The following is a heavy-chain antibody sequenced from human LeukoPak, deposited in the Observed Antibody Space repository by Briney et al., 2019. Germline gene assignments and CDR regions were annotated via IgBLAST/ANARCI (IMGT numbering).Heavy chain of an antibody. CDR3: ARHLPFNYYFDY. CDR2: IYYSGST. CDR1: GGSISSSSYY. V-gene: IGHV4-39*01. D-gene: IGHD3-16*01. Sequence: PSETLSLTCTVSGGSISSSSYYWGWIRQPPGKGLEWIGSIYYSGSTYYNPSLKSRVTISVDTSKNQFSLKLGSVTAADTAVYYCARHLPFNYYFDYWGQGTLVTVSS. J-gene: IGHJ4*02.